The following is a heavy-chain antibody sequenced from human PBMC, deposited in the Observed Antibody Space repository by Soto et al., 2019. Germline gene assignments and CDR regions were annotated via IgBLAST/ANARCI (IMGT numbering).Heavy chain of an antibody. CDR2: ISSSSSYI. CDR1: GFTFSSYS. Sequence: EVQLVESGGGLVKPGGSLRLSCAASGFTFSSYSMNWVRQAPGKGLEWVSSISSSSSYIYYADSVKGRFTISRDNAKNSLYLQMNSLRAEDTAVYYCARGRIAAAGKDYWGQGTLVTVSS. V-gene: IGHV3-21*01. D-gene: IGHD6-13*01. J-gene: IGHJ4*02. CDR3: ARGRIAAAGKDY.